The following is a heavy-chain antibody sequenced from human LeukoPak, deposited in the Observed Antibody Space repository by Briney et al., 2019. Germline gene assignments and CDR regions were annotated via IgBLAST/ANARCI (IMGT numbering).Heavy chain of an antibody. CDR1: GGSISSYY. Sequence: SETLSLTCTVSGGSISSYYWSWIRQPPGKGLEWIGYIYYSGSTNYNPSLKSRVTISVDTSKNQFSLKLSSVIAADTAVYYCARTTEGYCSSASCFGFSYSYYMDVWGKGTTVTISS. CDR2: IYYSGST. J-gene: IGHJ6*03. CDR3: ARTTEGYCSSASCFGFSYSYYMDV. V-gene: IGHV4-59*01. D-gene: IGHD2-2*01.